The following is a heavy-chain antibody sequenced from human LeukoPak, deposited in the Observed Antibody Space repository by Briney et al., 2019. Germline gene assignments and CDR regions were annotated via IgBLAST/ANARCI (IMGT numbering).Heavy chain of an antibody. J-gene: IGHJ4*02. CDR2: IYSGGST. CDR3: ARDYCSGGSCYFH. D-gene: IGHD2-15*01. Sequence: QPGGSLRLSCAASGFTVSSNYMSWVRQAPGKGLEWVSVIYSGGSTYYADSVKGRFTISRDNSKNTLYLQMNSLRAEDTAVYYCARDYCSGGSCYFHWGQGTLVTVSS. CDR1: GFTVSSNY. V-gene: IGHV3-53*01.